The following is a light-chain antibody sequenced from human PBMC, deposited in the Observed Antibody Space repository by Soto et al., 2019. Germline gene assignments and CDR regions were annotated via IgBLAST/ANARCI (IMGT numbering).Light chain of an antibody. CDR3: QKYKRAPRT. J-gene: IGKJ1*01. CDR1: QGISNY. V-gene: IGKV1-27*01. Sequence: DIQMTQSPSSLSASVGDRVTITCRASQGISNYLAWYQQKPGKVPKLLIYAASTVQSRVPSRFSGSGSGTDFTLTISSLQPEDVATYYYQKYKRAPRTFGQGTKVEIK. CDR2: AAS.